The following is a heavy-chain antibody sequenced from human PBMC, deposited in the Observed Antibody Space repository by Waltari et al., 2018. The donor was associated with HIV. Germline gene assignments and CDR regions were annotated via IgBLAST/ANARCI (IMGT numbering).Heavy chain of an antibody. CDR1: GYPLSDLS. D-gene: IGHD2-15*01. Sequence: QVHLIQSAFDMKTTGASVTIACKVSGYPLSDLSMQWVRRGPGPRLEWMGGVDPKNGTPVYSQRFWCSVSLAEDTSEDTAYLELNRLTSDDTAVYYCVTVYRQSPLYSNFWGQGTLLTVS. V-gene: IGHV1-24*01. J-gene: IGHJ1*01. CDR3: VTVYRQSPLYSNF. CDR2: VDPKNGTP.